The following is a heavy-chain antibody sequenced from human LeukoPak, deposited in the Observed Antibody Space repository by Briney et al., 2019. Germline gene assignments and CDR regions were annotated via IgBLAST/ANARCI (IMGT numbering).Heavy chain of an antibody. D-gene: IGHD3-10*01. Sequence: SETLSLTCTVSGGSFSIYYWSWIRQPPGKGLEWIGYIYYSGSTNYNPSLKSRVTMSVDMSTRQISLKLSSVTAADTAVYYCARAVGGDGSGSLWGPGTLVTVS. J-gene: IGHJ4*02. CDR3: ARAVGGDGSGSL. CDR2: IYYSGST. V-gene: IGHV4-59*01. CDR1: GGSFSIYY.